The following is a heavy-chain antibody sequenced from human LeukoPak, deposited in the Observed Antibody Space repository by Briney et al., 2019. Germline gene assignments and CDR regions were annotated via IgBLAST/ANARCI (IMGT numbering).Heavy chain of an antibody. V-gene: IGHV3-21*01. CDR3: ARFQGAHY. J-gene: IGHJ4*02. D-gene: IGHD4/OR15-4a*01. CDR2: ISSSSSCI. CDR1: GFTFSSYS. Sequence: GGSLRLSCAASGFTFSSYSMDWVRQAPGMGLEWVSSISSSSSCIHYADSVKGRFTISRDKTKSSLYLQMNSLRAEDTAVYYCARFQGAHYWGQGTLVTVSS.